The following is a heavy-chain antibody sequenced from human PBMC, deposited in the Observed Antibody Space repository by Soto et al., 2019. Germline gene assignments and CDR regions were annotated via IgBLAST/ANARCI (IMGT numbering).Heavy chain of an antibody. CDR3: ASSGIDGDYDQFDY. V-gene: IGHV3-33*01. J-gene: IGHJ4*02. CDR1: GFTFSSYG. CDR2: IWYDGSNK. D-gene: IGHD4-17*01. Sequence: PGGSLRLSCAASGFTFSSYGMHWVRQAPGKGLEWVAVIWYDGSNKYYADSVKGRFTISRDNSKNTLYLQMNSLRAEDTAVYYCASSGIDGDYDQFDYWGQGTLVTVSS.